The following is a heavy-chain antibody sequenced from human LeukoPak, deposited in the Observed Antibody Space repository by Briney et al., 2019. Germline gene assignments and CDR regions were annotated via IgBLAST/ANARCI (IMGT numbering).Heavy chain of an antibody. J-gene: IGHJ4*02. Sequence: GGSLRLSCAASGFSFSGYEMNWVRQAPGKGLEWASYISTSGGTIYYADSVKGRFTISRDNAKNSLYLQMNSLRAEDTAVYYCARGWGASDYWGQGTLVTVSS. CDR1: GFSFSGYE. D-gene: IGHD3-16*01. CDR2: ISTSGGTI. CDR3: ARGWGASDY. V-gene: IGHV3-48*03.